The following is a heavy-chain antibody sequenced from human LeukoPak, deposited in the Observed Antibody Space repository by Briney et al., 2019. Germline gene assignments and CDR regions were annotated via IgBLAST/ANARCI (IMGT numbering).Heavy chain of an antibody. CDR1: GYTFTNHF. J-gene: IGHJ4*02. D-gene: IGHD4-17*01. CDR2: INPSGGST. CDR3: ARLLAGDYLFDY. Sequence: ASVKVSCKASGYTFTNHFMHWVRQAPGQGLEWMGIINPSGGSTSYTQKFQGRVTMTRDTSTSTVYMELSSLRSEDTAVYYCARLLAGDYLFDYWGQGTLVTVSS. V-gene: IGHV1-46*01.